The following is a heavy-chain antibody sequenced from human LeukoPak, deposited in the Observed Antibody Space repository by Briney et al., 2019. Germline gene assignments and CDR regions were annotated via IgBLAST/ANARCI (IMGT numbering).Heavy chain of an antibody. CDR2: IYTSGST. V-gene: IGHV4-4*07. J-gene: IGHJ4*02. D-gene: IGHD4-17*01. CDR3: AREPYGDYRESFDY. CDR1: GGSISSYY. Sequence: SETLSLTCTVSGGSISSYYWSWIRQPAGKGLEWIGRIYTSGSTNDNPSLKSRVTMSVNTSKNQFSLKLSSVTAADTAVHYCAREPYGDYRESFDYWGRGTLVTVSS.